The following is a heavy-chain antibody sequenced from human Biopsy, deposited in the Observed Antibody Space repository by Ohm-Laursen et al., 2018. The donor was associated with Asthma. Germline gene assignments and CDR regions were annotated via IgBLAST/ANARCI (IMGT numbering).Heavy chain of an antibody. V-gene: IGHV4-59*01. CDR2: VYYSGST. D-gene: IGHD2-21*02. CDR1: GGSINNFY. CDR3: ARGVDRVTGLLDHFDS. Sequence: TLSLTWTVSGGSINNFYWSWIRQPPGKGLESIGHVYYSGSTNYNPSLKSRVTISIDASKNQFSLKLTSVTAADTAEYYCARGVDRVTGLLDHFDSWGQGTLVTVSS. J-gene: IGHJ4*02.